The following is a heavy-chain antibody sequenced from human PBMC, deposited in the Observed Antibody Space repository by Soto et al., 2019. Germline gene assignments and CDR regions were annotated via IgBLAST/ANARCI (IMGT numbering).Heavy chain of an antibody. CDR2: IYYSGST. D-gene: IGHD6-13*01. CDR3: ARQYSSSWYYYYYGMDV. J-gene: IGHJ6*02. Sequence: SETLSLTCTVSGGSISSYYWSWIRQPTGKGLEWIGYIYYSGSTNYNPSLKSRVTISVDTSKNQFSLKLSSVTAADTAVYYCARQYSSSWYYYYYGMDVWGQGTTVTVSS. CDR1: GGSISSYY. V-gene: IGHV4-59*08.